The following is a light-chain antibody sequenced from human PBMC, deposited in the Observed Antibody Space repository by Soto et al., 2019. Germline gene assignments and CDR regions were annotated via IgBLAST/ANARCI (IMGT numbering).Light chain of an antibody. J-gene: IGLJ3*02. CDR1: SGDVGGYHF. CDR2: DVS. Sequence: QSALTQARSVSGSPGQSVTISCTGTSGDVGGYHFVSWYQQHPGNAPKLMIFDVSQRPSGVPDRFSGSKSGNTASLTISGLQAEDEADYYCCSYGGSYTWVFGGGTKLTVL. CDR3: CSYGGSYTWV. V-gene: IGLV2-11*01.